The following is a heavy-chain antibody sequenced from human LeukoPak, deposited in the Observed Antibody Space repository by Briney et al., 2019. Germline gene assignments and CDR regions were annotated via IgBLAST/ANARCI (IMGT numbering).Heavy chain of an antibody. V-gene: IGHV4-34*01. Sequence: SETLSLTCAVYGGSFSGYYWSWVRPPPGKGLEWIGEINHSGSTNYNPSLKSRVTISVDTSKNQFSLKLSSVTAADTAVYYCAIVGGSYPYWGQGTLVTVSS. CDR3: AIVGGSYPY. CDR2: INHSGST. D-gene: IGHD1-26*01. J-gene: IGHJ4*02. CDR1: GGSFSGYY.